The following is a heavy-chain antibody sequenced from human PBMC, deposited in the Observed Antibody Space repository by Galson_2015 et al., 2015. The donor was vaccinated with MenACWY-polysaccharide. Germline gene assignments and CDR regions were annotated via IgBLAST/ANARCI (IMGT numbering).Heavy chain of an antibody. D-gene: IGHD1-26*01. CDR3: ARVEKYSGSFYILH. CDR2: IFHSGTT. Sequence: WIRQPPGKGLEWIASIFHSGTTYYNPSLKSRVTISVDTSKNQFSLKLSSVTAADTAVYYCARVEKYSGSFYILHWGQGTLVTVSS. J-gene: IGHJ4*02. V-gene: IGHV4-38-2*02.